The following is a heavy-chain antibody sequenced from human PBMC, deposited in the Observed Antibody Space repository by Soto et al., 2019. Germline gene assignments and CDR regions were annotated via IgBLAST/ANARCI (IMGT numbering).Heavy chain of an antibody. J-gene: IGHJ5*02. Sequence: PGGSLRLSCAASGFTFSSYAMSWVRQAPGKGLEWVSAISGSGGSTYYADSVKGRFTISRDNSKNTLYLQMNSLRAEDTAVYYCAKDNEGGSYNEVNWFDPWGRGTLVTVSS. D-gene: IGHD1-26*01. CDR2: ISGSGGST. V-gene: IGHV3-23*01. CDR1: GFTFSSYA. CDR3: AKDNEGGSYNEVNWFDP.